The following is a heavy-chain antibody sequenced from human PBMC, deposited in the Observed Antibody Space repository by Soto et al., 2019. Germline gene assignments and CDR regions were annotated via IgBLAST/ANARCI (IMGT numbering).Heavy chain of an antibody. V-gene: IGHV4-59*01. D-gene: IGHD5-12*01. CDR2: IYYSGST. CDR1: GGSISSYY. Sequence: SETLSLTCTVSGGSISSYYWSWIRQPPGKGLEWIGYIYYSGSTNYNPSLKSRVTISVDTSKNQFSLKLSSVNAADTAVYYCARGRRSGYDPAYYYYYMDVWGKGTTVTVSS. CDR3: ARGRRSGYDPAYYYYYMDV. J-gene: IGHJ6*03.